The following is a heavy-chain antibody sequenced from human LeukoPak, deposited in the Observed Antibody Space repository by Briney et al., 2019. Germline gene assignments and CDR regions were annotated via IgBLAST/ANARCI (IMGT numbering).Heavy chain of an antibody. CDR3: ARLLSGYSAPYFDY. V-gene: IGHV4-34*01. CDR2: INHSGST. D-gene: IGHD3-22*01. J-gene: IGHJ4*02. CDR1: GGSFSGYY. Sequence: PSETLSLTCAVYGGSFSGYYWSWIRQPPGKGLEWIGEINHSGSTNYNPPLKSRVTISVDTSKNQFSLKLSSVTAADTAVYYCARLLSGYSAPYFDYWGQGTLVTVSS.